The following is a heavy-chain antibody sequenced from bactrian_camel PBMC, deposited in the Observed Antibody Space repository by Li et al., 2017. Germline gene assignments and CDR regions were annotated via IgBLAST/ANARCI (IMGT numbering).Heavy chain of an antibody. CDR2: INSDGSNT. J-gene: IGHJ6*01. V-gene: IGHV3-2*01. D-gene: IGHD6*01. CDR3: VARSPYGRAWLKACPIPPVETDFRY. CDR1: GFTFSVND. Sequence: VQLVESGGGLVQPGGSLRLSCAASGFTFSVNDMTWVRQAPGKTLEWVSSINSDGSNTYYTDSVKGRFTISRDNAKTTVYLHMDNLKPEDTAMYYCVARSPYGRAWLKACPIPPVETDFRYWGQGTQVTVS.